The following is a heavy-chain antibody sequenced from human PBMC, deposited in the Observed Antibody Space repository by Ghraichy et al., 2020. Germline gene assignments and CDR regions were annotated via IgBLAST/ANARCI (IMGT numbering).Heavy chain of an antibody. CDR1: GGSISSYY. J-gene: IGHJ5*02. V-gene: IGHV4-59*01. Sequence: SETLSLTCTVSGGSISSYYWSWIRQPPGKGLEWIGYIYYSGSTNYNPSLKSRVTISVDTSKNQFSLKLSSVTAADTAVYYCARGGRSLFDPWGQGTLVTVSS. D-gene: IGHD3-16*01. CDR3: ARGGRSLFDP. CDR2: IYYSGST.